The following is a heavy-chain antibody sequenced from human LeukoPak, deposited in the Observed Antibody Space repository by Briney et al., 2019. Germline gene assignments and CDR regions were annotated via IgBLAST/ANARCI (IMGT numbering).Heavy chain of an antibody. V-gene: IGHV4-39*07. CDR2: IYYSGST. D-gene: IGHD3-16*02. CDR1: GGSISSSSYY. J-gene: IGHJ5*02. Sequence: PSETLSLTCTVSGGSISSSSYYWGWIRQPPWKGLEWIGNIYYSGSTYYNPSLESRVTMSLDTSKNQFSLKLSSVTAADTAVYYCARDENGYVWGSFRAWGQGTLVTVSS. CDR3: ARDENGYVWGSFRA.